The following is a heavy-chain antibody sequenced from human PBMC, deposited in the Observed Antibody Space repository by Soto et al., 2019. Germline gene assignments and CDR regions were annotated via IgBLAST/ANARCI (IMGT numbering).Heavy chain of an antibody. CDR3: ATSIAVAPFFDY. D-gene: IGHD6-19*01. J-gene: IGHJ4*02. CDR1: GFTFSSYA. Sequence: GGSLRLSCAASGFTFSSYAMHWVRQAPGKGLEWVAVISYDGSNKYYADSVKGRFTISRDNSKNTLYLQMNSLRAEDTAVYYCATSIAVAPFFDYWGQGTLVTVSS. CDR2: ISYDGSNK. V-gene: IGHV3-30-3*01.